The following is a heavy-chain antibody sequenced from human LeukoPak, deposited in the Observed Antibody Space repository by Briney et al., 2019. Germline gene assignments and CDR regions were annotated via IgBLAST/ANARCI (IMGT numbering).Heavy chain of an antibody. Sequence: SETLSLTCTVSGGSISSGGYYWSWIRQHPGKGLEWIGYIYYSGSTNYNPSLKSRVTISVDTSKNQFSLKLSSVTAADTAVYYCARHPPDYGDYLMYYYYGMDVWGQGTTVTVSS. J-gene: IGHJ6*02. V-gene: IGHV4-61*08. CDR1: GGSISSGGYY. D-gene: IGHD4-17*01. CDR3: ARHPPDYGDYLMYYYYGMDV. CDR2: IYYSGST.